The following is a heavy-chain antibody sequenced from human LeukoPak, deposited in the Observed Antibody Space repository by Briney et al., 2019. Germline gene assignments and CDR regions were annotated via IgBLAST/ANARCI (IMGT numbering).Heavy chain of an antibody. CDR3: ARDGLPYYGMDV. CDR2: IIPILGIA. Sequence: SVKVSCKASGGTFSSYAISWVRQAPGQGLEWMGRIIPILGIANYAQKFQGRVTITADKSTSTAYMELSGLRSEDTAVYYCARDGLPYYGMDVWGQGTTVTVSS. CDR1: GGTFSSYA. D-gene: IGHD5-12*01. V-gene: IGHV1-69*04. J-gene: IGHJ6*02.